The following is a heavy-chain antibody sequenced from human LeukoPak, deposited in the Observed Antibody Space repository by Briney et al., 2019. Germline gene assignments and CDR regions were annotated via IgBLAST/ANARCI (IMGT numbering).Heavy chain of an antibody. J-gene: IGHJ6*02. CDR2: INHSGST. V-gene: IGHV4-34*01. CDR1: GGSFSGYY. D-gene: IGHD3-16*01. Sequence: SETLSLTCAVYGGSFSGYYWSWIRQPPGKGLEWIGEINHSGSTNYNPSLKSRVTISVDTSKNQFSLKLSSVTAADTAVYYCARAPLRRYGMDVWGQGPRSPSP. CDR3: ARAPLRRYGMDV.